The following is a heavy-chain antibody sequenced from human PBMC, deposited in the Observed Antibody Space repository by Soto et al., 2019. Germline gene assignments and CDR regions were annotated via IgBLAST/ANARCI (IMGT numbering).Heavy chain of an antibody. CDR2: ISPYNGNT. J-gene: IGHJ4*02. D-gene: IGHD2-21*01. CDR3: ARGLYSGDK. Sequence: GASVKVSCKAAGYTFTSYGISWVRQAPGQGLEWMGWISPYNGNTNYAQKLQGRVTLTRDTSTSTAYMEVSSLRSDDTAVYYCARGLYSGDKWGQGTLVTVSS. V-gene: IGHV1-18*01. CDR1: GYTFTSYG.